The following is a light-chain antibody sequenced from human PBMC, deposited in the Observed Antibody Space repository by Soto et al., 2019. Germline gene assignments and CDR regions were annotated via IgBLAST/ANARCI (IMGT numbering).Light chain of an antibody. CDR1: SSDVGGYNY. J-gene: IGLJ2*01. V-gene: IGLV2-14*03. CDR2: DVT. CDR3: SSDASSGSDV. Sequence: QSVLTQPASVSGSPGQSITISCTGTSSDVGGYNYVSWFQQHPGKAPKLMIYDVTNRPSGVSNRFSGSKSGNTASLTISGLQAEDKAEVYCSSDASSGSDVFGAGTKLTVL.